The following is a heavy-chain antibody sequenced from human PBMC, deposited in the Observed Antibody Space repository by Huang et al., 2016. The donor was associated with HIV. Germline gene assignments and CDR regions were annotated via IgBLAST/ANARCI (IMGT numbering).Heavy chain of an antibody. Sequence: QLQLQESGPGLVKPSETLSLTCTVSGGSIRSDNYYWGWIRQPPGKGLEWIGSIYYSGSTDYHPALKSRVTITVDTSKNQFSLKMRSVTAADTAVYYCARLPGSITMIRGVITDPYWGQGTLVTVSS. CDR3: ARLPGSITMIRGVITDPY. CDR1: GGSIRSDNYY. CDR2: IYYSGST. V-gene: IGHV4-39*01. D-gene: IGHD3-10*01. J-gene: IGHJ4*02.